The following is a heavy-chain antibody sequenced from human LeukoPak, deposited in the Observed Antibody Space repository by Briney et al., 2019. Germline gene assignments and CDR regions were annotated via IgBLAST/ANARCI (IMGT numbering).Heavy chain of an antibody. CDR3: AKDENYLWGSYRFGN. Sequence: PGGSLRLSCAASGFTFSSYAMSWVRQAPGKGLEWVSGISGSGGSAYYADSVKGRFTISRDNSKNTLYLQMNSLRAEDTAVYYCAKDENYLWGSYRFGNWGQGTLVTVSS. CDR1: GFTFSSYA. J-gene: IGHJ4*02. CDR2: ISGSGGSA. D-gene: IGHD3-16*02. V-gene: IGHV3-23*01.